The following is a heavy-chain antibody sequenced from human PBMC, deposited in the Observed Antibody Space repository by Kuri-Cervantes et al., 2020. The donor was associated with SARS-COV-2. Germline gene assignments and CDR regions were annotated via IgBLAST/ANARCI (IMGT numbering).Heavy chain of an antibody. CDR3: ARKTRGTFHLDY. V-gene: IGHV1-8*01. J-gene: IGHJ4*02. CDR1: GYTFTGYD. CDR2: MNPKIDIS. D-gene: IGHD1-26*01. Sequence: ASVKVSCKASGYTFTGYDINWVRQAPGQGLEWVGWMNPKIDISGSVKKFQGRATMTRDTSTSTAYMELTSLGSQDTAVYYCARKTRGTFHLDYWGPGTPVTVSS.